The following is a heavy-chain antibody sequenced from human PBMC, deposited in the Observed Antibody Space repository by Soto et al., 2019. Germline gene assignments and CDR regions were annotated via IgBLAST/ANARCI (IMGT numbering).Heavy chain of an antibody. Sequence: PGESLRLSCAASDFDFSSYGIHWVRQAPGKGLEWVAASSYDGRGTFYADSAKGRFTVSKEMSKNTAFLQMNALRHEDTAVYFCARDSGWPILNFDNWGQGTPVTVSS. CDR2: SSYDGRGT. CDR3: ARDSGWPILNFDN. J-gene: IGHJ4*02. CDR1: DFDFSSYG. D-gene: IGHD3-10*01. V-gene: IGHV3-30*03.